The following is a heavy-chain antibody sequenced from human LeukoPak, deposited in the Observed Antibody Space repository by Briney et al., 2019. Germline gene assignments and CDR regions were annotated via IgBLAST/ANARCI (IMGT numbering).Heavy chain of an antibody. CDR1: GGSFSGYY. D-gene: IGHD3-10*01. CDR3: ARGRTMVRAYYYYYGMDV. V-gene: IGHV4-34*01. Sequence: PSEALSLTCAVYGGSFSGYYWRWLRQPPGRGLAWMGEINHSGSTNDNPSILSRVTISVYTSKNQFSLKLSSVTAADTAVYYCARGRTMVRAYYYYYGMDVWGQGTTVTVSS. J-gene: IGHJ6*02. CDR2: INHSGST.